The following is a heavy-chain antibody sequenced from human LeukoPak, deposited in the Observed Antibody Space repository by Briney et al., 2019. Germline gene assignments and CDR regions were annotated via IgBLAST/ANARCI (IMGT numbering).Heavy chain of an antibody. D-gene: IGHD3/OR15-3a*01. V-gene: IGHV3-48*04. J-gene: IGHJ3*02. CDR2: ITGSSDIT. CDR3: AREWTDAFDI. Sequence: GGSLRLSCAASGFTFSTYSMNWVRQAPGKGLEWVSYITGSSDITYYADSVKGRFTISRDNAKNSLYLQMNSLRAEDTAVYYCAREWTDAFDIWGQGTMVTVSS. CDR1: GFTFSTYS.